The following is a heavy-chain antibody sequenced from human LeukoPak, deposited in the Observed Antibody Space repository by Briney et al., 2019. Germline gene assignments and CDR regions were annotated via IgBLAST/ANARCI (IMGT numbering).Heavy chain of an antibody. CDR1: GFTVSSNY. CDR3: ARHGIAAAGGGYYYYMDV. CDR2: IYSGGST. V-gene: IGHV3-53*01. D-gene: IGHD6-13*01. J-gene: IGHJ6*03. Sequence: GGSLRLSCAASGFTVSSNYMSWVRQAPGKGLEWVSVIYSGGSTYYADSVKGRFTISRDNSKNTLYLQMNSLRAEDTAVYYCARHGIAAAGGGYYYYMDVWGKGTTVTVSS.